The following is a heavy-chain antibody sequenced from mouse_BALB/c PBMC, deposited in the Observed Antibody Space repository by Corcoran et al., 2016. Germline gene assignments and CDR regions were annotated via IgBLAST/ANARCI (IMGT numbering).Heavy chain of an antibody. V-gene: IGHV14-3*02. CDR2: IDPANGNT. CDR3: ARRDYSNYLDWFAY. J-gene: IGHJ3*01. CDR1: GFNIKDTY. D-gene: IGHD2-5*01. Sequence: EVQLQQSGAELVKPGASVKLSCTASGFNIKDTYMHWVKQRPEQGLEWIGRIDPANGNTKYDPKFQGKATITADTSSYTAYLQLSSLTSEDTAVYYCARRDYSNYLDWFAYWGQGTLVTVSA.